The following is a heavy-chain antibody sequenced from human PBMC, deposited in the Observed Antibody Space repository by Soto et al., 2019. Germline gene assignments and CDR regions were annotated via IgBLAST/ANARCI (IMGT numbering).Heavy chain of an antibody. D-gene: IGHD6-19*01. V-gene: IGHV3-23*01. CDR3: AKTANGWFSAFDI. J-gene: IGHJ3*02. CDR2: ISGSGGST. Sequence: GGSQRLSCVASRFTFSSYARSWVRQAPGKGLEWVSAISGSGGSTYYADSVKGRFTISRDNSKNTLYLQMNSLRAEDTAVYYCAKTANGWFSAFDIWGQGTMVTVSS. CDR1: RFTFSSYA.